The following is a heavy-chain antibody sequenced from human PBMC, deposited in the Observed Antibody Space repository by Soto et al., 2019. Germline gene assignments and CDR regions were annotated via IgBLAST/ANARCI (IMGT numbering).Heavy chain of an antibody. J-gene: IGHJ6*02. Sequence: QSGGSLRLSCAASGFNFNDYGMHWVRQAPGKGLEWVSSISWNSVSIGYADSVKGRFTISRDNAKNSLYLQMNSLRAEDTALYYCAKDMENGYNPYYYYGMDVWGQGTTVTVSS. CDR1: GFNFNDYG. V-gene: IGHV3-9*01. CDR3: AKDMENGYNPYYYYGMDV. CDR2: ISWNSVSI. D-gene: IGHD3-10*01.